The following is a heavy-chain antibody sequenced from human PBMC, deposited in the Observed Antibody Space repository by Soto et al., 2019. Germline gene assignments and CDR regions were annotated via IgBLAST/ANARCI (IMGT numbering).Heavy chain of an antibody. D-gene: IGHD3-16*01. CDR1: GFTLTSSA. CDR3: AAGRYYDYIWGSYPNAFDI. J-gene: IGHJ3*02. Sequence: PVKVSCKASGFTLTSSAMQWVRQARGQSPEWIGWIVVGSGNTNYAQKFQERVTITRDMSTSTAYMELSSLRSEDTAVYYCAAGRYYDYIWGSYPNAFDIWGQGTMVTVSS. CDR2: IVVGSGNT. V-gene: IGHV1-58*02.